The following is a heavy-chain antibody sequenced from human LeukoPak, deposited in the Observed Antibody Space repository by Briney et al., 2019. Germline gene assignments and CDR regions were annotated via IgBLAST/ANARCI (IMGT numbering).Heavy chain of an antibody. CDR1: GGSVSSGSYY. CDR3: AREVEWLDAFDI. CDR2: IYYSGST. D-gene: IGHD6-19*01. V-gene: IGHV4-61*01. Sequence: PSETLSLTCTVSGGSVSSGSYYWSWIRQLPGKGLEWIGYIYYSGSTNYNPSLKSRVTISVDTSKNQFSLKLSSVTAADTAVYYCAREVEWLDAFDIWGQGTMVTVSS. J-gene: IGHJ3*02.